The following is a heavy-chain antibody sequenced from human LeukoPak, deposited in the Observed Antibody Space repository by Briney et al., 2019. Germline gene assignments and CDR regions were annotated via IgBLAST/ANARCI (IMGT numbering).Heavy chain of an antibody. Sequence: TSETLSLTCTVSGGSIRGYYWSWIRQPPGKRLEWIGYIAYSGSTNYNPSLKSRVTISVDTSKNQFSLKLNSVTAADTAVYYCARAATGGGVNWYFDLWGRGTLVTVPS. V-gene: IGHV4-59*01. CDR1: GGSIRGYY. D-gene: IGHD3-16*01. CDR2: IAYSGST. J-gene: IGHJ2*01. CDR3: ARAATGGGVNWYFDL.